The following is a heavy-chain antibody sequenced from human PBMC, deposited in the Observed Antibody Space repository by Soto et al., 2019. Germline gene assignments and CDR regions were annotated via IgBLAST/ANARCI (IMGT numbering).Heavy chain of an antibody. D-gene: IGHD6-19*01. CDR1: GGTFSSYA. Sequence: SVKVSCKASGGTFSSYAISWVRQAPGQGLEWMGGIIPIFGTANYAQKFQGRVTITADKSTSTANMELSSLRSEDTAVYYCARKGAVAGTWCWFDPWGQGTLVTVSS. J-gene: IGHJ5*02. CDR2: IIPIFGTA. CDR3: ARKGAVAGTWCWFDP. V-gene: IGHV1-69*06.